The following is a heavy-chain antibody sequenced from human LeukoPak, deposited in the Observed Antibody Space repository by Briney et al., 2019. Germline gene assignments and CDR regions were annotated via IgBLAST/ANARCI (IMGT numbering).Heavy chain of an antibody. CDR1: GYTFTSYG. CDR3: VRESGYSSTPTANDNWFDP. CDR2: ISGYNGNT. V-gene: IGHV1-18*01. D-gene: IGHD6-13*01. Sequence: ASVKVSCKASGYTFTSYGISWVRQAPGQGLEWMGWISGYNGNTNYAQKYRGRVTMTTDTSTSTVYMELRSLRSDDTAVYYCVRESGYSSTPTANDNWFDPWGQGTLVTVSS. J-gene: IGHJ5*02.